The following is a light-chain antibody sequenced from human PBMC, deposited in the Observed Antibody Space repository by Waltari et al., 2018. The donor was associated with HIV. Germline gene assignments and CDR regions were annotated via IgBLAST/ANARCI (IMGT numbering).Light chain of an antibody. CDR1: SPDIGSYS. CDR3: ATWDNSLSIGV. Sequence: QSVLTHPPSVSSAPGQQVTISCPGSSPDIGSYSVSCSQQFPGTAPRSLIFDTYKRPSGIPDRFSASKSGTSATLDITGLQTGDEADYYCATWDNSLSIGVFGGGTKLTVL. J-gene: IGLJ3*02. CDR2: DTY. V-gene: IGLV1-51*01.